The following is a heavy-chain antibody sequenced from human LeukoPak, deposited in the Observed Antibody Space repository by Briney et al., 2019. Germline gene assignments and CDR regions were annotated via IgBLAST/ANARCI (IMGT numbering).Heavy chain of an antibody. J-gene: IGHJ6*03. CDR2: IRNEENQK. Sequence: GGSLRLSCAAYGFTLSSYGMQWVRQAPDKGLGWEAFIRNEENQKYYADSVTGRFTISRDNSKNTLYLQMHSLTAQDTAVYYCAKVSDGYKFYQYCYMDVWGKGTTVTISS. V-gene: IGHV3-30*02. D-gene: IGHD5-24*01. CDR3: AKVSDGYKFYQYCYMDV. CDR1: GFTLSSYG.